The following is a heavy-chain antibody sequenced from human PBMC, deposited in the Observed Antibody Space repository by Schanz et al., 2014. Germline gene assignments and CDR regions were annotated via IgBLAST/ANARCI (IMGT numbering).Heavy chain of an antibody. Sequence: QVQLVQSGAEVKKPGASVKVSCKASGYTFTSNYMHWVRQAPGQGLEWMGMINPSGGSTNYAQKFQGRLTMARDTSTSTVYMELSSLRSEDTAVYYCARDAEGIHYFDYWGQGTLVTVSS. CDR3: ARDAEGIHYFDY. CDR1: GYTFTSNY. J-gene: IGHJ4*02. V-gene: IGHV1-46*01. CDR2: INPSGGST.